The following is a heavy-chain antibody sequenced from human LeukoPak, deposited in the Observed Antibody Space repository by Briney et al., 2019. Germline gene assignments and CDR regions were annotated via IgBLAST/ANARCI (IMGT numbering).Heavy chain of an antibody. D-gene: IGHD6-13*01. J-gene: IGHJ5*02. Sequence: PGGSLRLSCAASGFSFSSYPMHWVRQAPGKGLEWVAVVSEDGNKIFDADFVKGRFTISRDNSKNTLYLQMNSLRGEDTAVYYCARLLRSSWYYWFDPWGQGTLVTVSS. CDR2: VSEDGNKI. V-gene: IGHV3-30*01. CDR1: GFSFSSYP. CDR3: ARLLRSSWYYWFDP.